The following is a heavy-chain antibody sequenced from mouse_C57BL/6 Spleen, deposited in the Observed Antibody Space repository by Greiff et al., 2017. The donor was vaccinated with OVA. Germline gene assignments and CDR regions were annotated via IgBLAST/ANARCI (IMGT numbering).Heavy chain of an antibody. V-gene: IGHV1-26*01. CDR2: INPNNGGT. Sequence: EVKLQQSGPELVKPGASVKISCKASGYTFTDYYMNWVKQSHGKSLEWIGDINPNNGGTSYNQKFKGKATLTVDKSSSTAYMELRSLTSEDSAVYYCARREGYGYDVWYFDVWGTGTTVTVSS. CDR1: GYTFTDYY. J-gene: IGHJ1*03. CDR3: ARREGYGYDVWYFDV. D-gene: IGHD2-2*01.